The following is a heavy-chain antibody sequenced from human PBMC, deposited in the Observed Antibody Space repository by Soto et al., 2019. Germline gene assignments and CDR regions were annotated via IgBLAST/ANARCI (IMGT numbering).Heavy chain of an antibody. CDR1: GFTFSGYG. D-gene: IGHD3-22*01. V-gene: IGHV3-33*01. CDR2: IWYDGSKK. J-gene: IGHJ4*02. CDR3: ARDLCIGYYCFDS. Sequence: LRLSCATSGFTFSGYGMHWVRQAPGKGLEWVAVIWYDGSKKYYADSVKGRFTISRDDSKNTLYLEMNSLRAEDTAVYHCARDLCIGYYCFDSWGQGTLVPVSS.